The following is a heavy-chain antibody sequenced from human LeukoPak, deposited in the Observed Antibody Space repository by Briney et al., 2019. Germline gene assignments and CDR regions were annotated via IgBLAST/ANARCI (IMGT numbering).Heavy chain of an antibody. Sequence: PGGPLRLSCGAPGFRVNNNYMKRGRQSPGQGLGWVSTIDNFGNTDYADSVQVRFSISRDSSKNTAYLQMNSLRAEGTAMYFCAGGPYYVSGSRPGYLDHWGLGTLVTVSS. CDR1: GFRVNNNY. J-gene: IGHJ4*02. CDR2: IDNFGNT. CDR3: AGGPYYVSGSRPGYLDH. D-gene: IGHD3-10*01. V-gene: IGHV3-53*01.